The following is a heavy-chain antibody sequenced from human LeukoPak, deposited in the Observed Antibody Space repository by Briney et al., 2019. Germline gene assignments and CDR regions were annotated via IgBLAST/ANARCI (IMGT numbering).Heavy chain of an antibody. Sequence: SETLSLTCTVSGGSISSYYWSWIRQPAGKGLEWIGRIYTSGSTNYNPSLKSRVTMSVDTSKNQFSLKLSSVTAADTAVYYCARDRGVRGVSYGTWFDPWGQGTPVTVSS. CDR1: GGSISSYY. J-gene: IGHJ5*02. D-gene: IGHD1-26*01. CDR3: ARDRGVRGVSYGTWFDP. V-gene: IGHV4-4*07. CDR2: IYTSGST.